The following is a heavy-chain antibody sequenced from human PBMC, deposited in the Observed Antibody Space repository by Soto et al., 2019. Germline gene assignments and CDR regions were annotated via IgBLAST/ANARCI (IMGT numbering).Heavy chain of an antibody. D-gene: IGHD3-10*01. J-gene: IGHJ4*02. V-gene: IGHV3-23*01. CDR1: VFGFSTYA. Sequence: PGGSLRLSCAASVFGFSTYAITWVRQAPGKGLEWVSAISGGGTTYYADSVKGRFTISRDNSKNMVYLQMNSLRAEDTALYYCAKDVGSSLPYFFDHWGQGTLVTVSS. CDR2: ISGGGTT. CDR3: AKDVGSSLPYFFDH.